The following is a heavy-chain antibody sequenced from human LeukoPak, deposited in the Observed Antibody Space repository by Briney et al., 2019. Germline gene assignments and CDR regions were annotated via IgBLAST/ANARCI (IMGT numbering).Heavy chain of an antibody. CDR1: GGSISSSSYY. CDR2: IYYSGST. J-gene: IGHJ3*02. V-gene: IGHV4-39*07. D-gene: IGHD4-17*01. Sequence: PSETLSLTCTVSGGSISSSSYYWGWIRQPPGKGLEWIGSIYYSGSTYYNPSLKSRVTISVDTSKNQFSLKLSSVTAADTAVYYCARGLYGDYGRVDAFDIWGQGTMVTVSS. CDR3: ARGLYGDYGRVDAFDI.